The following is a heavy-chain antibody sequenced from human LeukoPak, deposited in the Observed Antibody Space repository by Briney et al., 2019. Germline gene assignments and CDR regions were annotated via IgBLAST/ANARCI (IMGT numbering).Heavy chain of an antibody. V-gene: IGHV3-23*01. CDR3: AKGETATSH. D-gene: IGHD6-25*01. CDR1: GFNFDIFA. Sequence: ERSLRLSCVASGFNFDIFAMSWVRQFPGGGLEWVASLGRSGGTKNYADSVKGRFTISRDNSKNTLFLHMNSLRVDDSAIYYCAKGETATSHWGQGTLVTVSS. J-gene: IGHJ4*02. CDR2: LGRSGGTK.